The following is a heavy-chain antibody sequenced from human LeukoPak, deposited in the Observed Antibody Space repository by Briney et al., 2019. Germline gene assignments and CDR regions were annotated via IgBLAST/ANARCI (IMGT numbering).Heavy chain of an antibody. CDR1: GYTFTGYY. V-gene: IGHV1-2*02. CDR3: ARVPRRAGGAAAGFDY. J-gene: IGHJ4*02. D-gene: IGHD6-13*01. Sequence: ASVEVSCKASGYTFTGYYMHWVRQAPGQGLEWMGWINPNSGGTNYAQKFQGRVTMTRDTSISTAYMELSRLRSDDTAVYYCARVPRRAGGAAAGFDYWGQGTLVTVSS. CDR2: INPNSGGT.